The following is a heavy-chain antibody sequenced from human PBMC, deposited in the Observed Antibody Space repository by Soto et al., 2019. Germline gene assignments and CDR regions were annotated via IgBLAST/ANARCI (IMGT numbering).Heavy chain of an antibody. D-gene: IGHD3-10*01. CDR2: IYYSGST. CDR3: ARDSAAGWFDP. V-gene: IGHV4-30-4*01. J-gene: IGHJ5*02. Sequence: NPSETLSLTCTVSGGSISSGDYYWSWIRQPPGKGLEWIGYIYYSGSTYYNPSLKSRVTISVDTSKNQFSLKLSSVTAADTAVCYCARDSAAGWFDPWGQGTLVTVSS. CDR1: GGSISSGDYY.